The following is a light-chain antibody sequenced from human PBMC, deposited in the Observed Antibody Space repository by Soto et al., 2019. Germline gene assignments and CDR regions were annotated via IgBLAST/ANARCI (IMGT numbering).Light chain of an antibody. CDR3: QVWDSTSDHVV. CDR2: DDS. V-gene: IGLV3-21*02. CDR1: DIAYNS. Sequence: SYELSQPPSVSVAPGQTARITCGGNDIAYNSVHWYQRKPGQAPVLVLHDDSDRPSGTPERFSGSKSGNTATLTISRVEAGDEADYDCQVWDSTSDHVVFGGGTKLTVL. J-gene: IGLJ2*01.